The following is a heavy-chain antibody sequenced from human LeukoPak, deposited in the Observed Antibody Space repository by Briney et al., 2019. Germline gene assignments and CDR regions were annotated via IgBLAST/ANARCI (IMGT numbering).Heavy chain of an antibody. J-gene: IGHJ4*02. V-gene: IGHV3-7*01. CDR2: IKQDGSEK. CDR3: ARDSRALPS. Sequence: GGSLRLSCAVAGFSFKSYTMTWVRQAPGKGLEWVANIKQDGSEKYYVDSVKGRFTISRDNAKNSLYLQMNSLRADDAAMYYCARDSRALPSWGQGTLVTVSS. CDR1: GFSFKSYT.